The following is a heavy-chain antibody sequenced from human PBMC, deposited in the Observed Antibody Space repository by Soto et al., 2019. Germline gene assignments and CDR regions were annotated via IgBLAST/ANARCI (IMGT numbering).Heavy chain of an antibody. V-gene: IGHV4-34*01. J-gene: IGHJ4*02. CDR1: GGSFSGYY. CDR3: ARVPDY. CDR2: INHSGTT. Sequence: SETLSLTCAMYGGSFSGYYWSWIRQPPGKGLEWIAEINHSGTTYHNPSLKSRVTISVDRSKNQFSLKLSSVTAADTAVYYCARVPDYWGQGTLVTVS.